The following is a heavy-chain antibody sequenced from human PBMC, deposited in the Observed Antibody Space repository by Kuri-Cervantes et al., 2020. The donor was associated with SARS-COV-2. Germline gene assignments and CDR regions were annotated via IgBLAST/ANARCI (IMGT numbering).Heavy chain of an antibody. Sequence: SETMSLTSIVSSRSVSSGSHYRSWIRQPPGKGLEWIGYIYYSGSTKYNPSLKSRVTMSVDTSKNQFSLKLNSVTPADTAVYYCARTLDYYGSGTYCFDYWGQGTLVTVSS. CDR2: IYYSGST. V-gene: IGHV4-61*01. D-gene: IGHD3-10*01. J-gene: IGHJ4*02. CDR1: SRSVSSGSHY. CDR3: ARTLDYYGSGTYCFDY.